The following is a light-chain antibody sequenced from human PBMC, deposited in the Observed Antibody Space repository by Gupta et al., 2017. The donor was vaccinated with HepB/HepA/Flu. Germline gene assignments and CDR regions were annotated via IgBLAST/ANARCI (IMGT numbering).Light chain of an antibody. J-gene: IGLJ3*02. CDR1: SSDV. CDR3: SSWTSTSALAV. CDR2: DVS. V-gene: IGLV2-14*01. Sequence: QSALTQPASVSGSPGQSITISCTGTSSDVSWYQQHPGKAPNLLIYDVSNRPARVSDRFSGSKSGDTASLTISGLQAEDEADYYCSSWTSTSALAVFGGGTKLTVL.